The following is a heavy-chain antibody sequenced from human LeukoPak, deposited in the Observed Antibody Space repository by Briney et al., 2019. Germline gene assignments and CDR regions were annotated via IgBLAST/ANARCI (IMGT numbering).Heavy chain of an antibody. CDR1: GGSISISSYY. D-gene: IGHD3-22*01. J-gene: IGHJ4*02. CDR3: ATGYDRSGYPLDY. V-gene: IGHV4-39*01. Sequence: PSETLSLTCTVSGGSISISSYYWGWIRQPPGKGLEWIGSRYYSGNTYYNPSLKSRVTIYVDTFKNQFSLKLSSVTAADTAVYYCATGYDRSGYPLDYWGQGTLVTVSS. CDR2: RYYSGNT.